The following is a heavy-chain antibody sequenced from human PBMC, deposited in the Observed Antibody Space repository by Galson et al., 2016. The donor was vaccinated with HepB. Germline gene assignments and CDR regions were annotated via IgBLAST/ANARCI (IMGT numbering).Heavy chain of an antibody. CDR3: ARGVYGDHGWFDY. D-gene: IGHD4-17*01. Sequence: SLRLSCAASGFTVSSNYMSWVRQAPGEGLEWVSVIYSGGTTYYADSVKGRFTISRDNSKNTLFLQMNTLRPEDTAVYYCARGVYGDHGWFDYWGQGTLVTVSP. V-gene: IGHV3-66*02. CDR2: IYSGGTT. J-gene: IGHJ4*02. CDR1: GFTVSSNY.